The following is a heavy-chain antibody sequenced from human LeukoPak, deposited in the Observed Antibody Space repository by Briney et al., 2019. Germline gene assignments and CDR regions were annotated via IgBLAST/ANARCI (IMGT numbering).Heavy chain of an antibody. D-gene: IGHD4-17*01. Sequence: WGSLRLSCAASGFTLSTYAMHWVRQAPGEGLEWVAVISYDGSNKYYADSVKGRFTISRDNSKNTLYLQMNSLRAEDTAVYYCAKNLGYGALSYYYYGMDVWGQGTTVTVSS. CDR2: ISYDGSNK. J-gene: IGHJ6*02. CDR3: AKNLGYGALSYYYYGMDV. V-gene: IGHV3-30-3*02. CDR1: GFTLSTYA.